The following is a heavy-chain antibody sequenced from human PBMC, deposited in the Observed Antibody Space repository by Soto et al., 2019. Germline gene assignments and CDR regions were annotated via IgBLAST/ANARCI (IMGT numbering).Heavy chain of an antibody. CDR1: GGSFSGYY. V-gene: IGHV4-34*01. J-gene: IGHJ4*02. CDR3: ARELGMATIGYFDY. Sequence: SETLSLTCAVYGGSFSGYYWSWIRQPPGKGLEWIGEINHSGSTNYNPSLKSRVTISVDTSKNQFSLKLSSVTAADTAVYYCARELGMATIGYFDYWGQGTLVTVSS. CDR2: INHSGST. D-gene: IGHD7-27*01.